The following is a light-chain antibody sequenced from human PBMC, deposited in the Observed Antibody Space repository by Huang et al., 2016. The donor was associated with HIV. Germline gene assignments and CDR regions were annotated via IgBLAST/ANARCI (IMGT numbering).Light chain of an antibody. Sequence: DIVMTQTPLSLPVTPGEPASISCRSSQSLLDSDDGNTYLDRYLQKPGQSRQRLIYTIDLRASGVPDRFSGSGSGTDFTLKISRVEAEDFGVYYCMQRIEFPWTFGQGTKVEIK. J-gene: IGKJ1*01. CDR1: QSLLDSDDGNTY. V-gene: IGKV2-40*01. CDR2: TID. CDR3: MQRIEFPWT.